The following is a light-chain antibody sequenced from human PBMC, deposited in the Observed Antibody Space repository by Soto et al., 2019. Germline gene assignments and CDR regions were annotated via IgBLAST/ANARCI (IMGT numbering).Light chain of an antibody. J-gene: IGKJ1*01. CDR2: RAS. V-gene: IGKV1-5*03. Sequence: DIQMTQSPSTLSGSVGGRVTITSRASQTISSWLVWYQQKPGKAPNLLIYRASNIQSGVPSRFSGSGSGTEFTLTISSLQPDDFATYYCQQCNSYPWTFGQGTKVDIK. CDR1: QTISSW. CDR3: QQCNSYPWT.